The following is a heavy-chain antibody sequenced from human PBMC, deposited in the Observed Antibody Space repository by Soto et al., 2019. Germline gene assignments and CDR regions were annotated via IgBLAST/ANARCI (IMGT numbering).Heavy chain of an antibody. J-gene: IGHJ1*01. D-gene: IGHD1-20*01. CDR2: IRPDNGNR. Sequence: QVQVLQPGPEVKRPGASGTVSCKTSGYTFSTSGISWLRQAPGQGREWVGWIRPDNGNRKSAQRLKGRVTLTTDTSASTAYMELRSLTSDDTAMYYCARDTESNRYNDWGQGTLVTVSS. V-gene: IGHV1-18*01. CDR1: GYTFSTSG. CDR3: ARDTESNRYND.